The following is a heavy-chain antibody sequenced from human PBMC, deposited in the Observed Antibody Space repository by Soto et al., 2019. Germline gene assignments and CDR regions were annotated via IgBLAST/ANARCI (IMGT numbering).Heavy chain of an antibody. CDR1: GYTFTTYY. CDR3: ARAGYCSGGTCFHGNCDY. V-gene: IGHV1-46*01. D-gene: IGHD2-15*01. Sequence: QVQLVQSGAEVKRPGASVKVSCKASGYTFTTYYMHWVRQAPGQGLEWLGIINPNGGSTTYAQKFQGRATMTRDKSTSTVYLELSSLRSEDTAVYYCARAGYCSGGTCFHGNCDYWGQGTLVTVSA. CDR2: INPNGGST. J-gene: IGHJ4*02.